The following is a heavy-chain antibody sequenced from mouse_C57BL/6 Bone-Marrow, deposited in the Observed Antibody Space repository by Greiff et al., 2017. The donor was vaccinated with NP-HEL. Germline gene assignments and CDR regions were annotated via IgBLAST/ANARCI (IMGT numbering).Heavy chain of an antibody. J-gene: IGHJ4*01. CDR1: GFNITDYY. V-gene: IGHV14-1*01. D-gene: IGHD1-1*01. Sequence: VQLQQSGAELVRPGASVKLSCTASGFNITDYYMHWVKQRPEQCLEWIGRIDPEDGDTEYAPKFQGKATMTADTSSNTAYLQLSSLTSEDTAVYYCTTWDYYYGSSYIYAMDYWGQGTSVTVSS. CDR3: TTWDYYYGSSYIYAMDY. CDR2: IDPEDGDT.